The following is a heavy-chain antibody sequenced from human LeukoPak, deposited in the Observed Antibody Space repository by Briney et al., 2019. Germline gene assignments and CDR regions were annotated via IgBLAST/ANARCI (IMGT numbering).Heavy chain of an antibody. CDR2: ISGSGGST. CDR3: AKPPGGDGI. D-gene: IGHD2-21*02. Sequence: PPGGSLRLSCAASGFTFSSYAMSWVRPAPGKGLEWVSAISGSGGSTYYADSVKGRFTISRDNSKNTLYLQMNSLRAEDMAVYYCAKPPGGDGIWGQGTLVTVSS. J-gene: IGHJ4*02. CDR1: GFTFSSYA. V-gene: IGHV3-23*01.